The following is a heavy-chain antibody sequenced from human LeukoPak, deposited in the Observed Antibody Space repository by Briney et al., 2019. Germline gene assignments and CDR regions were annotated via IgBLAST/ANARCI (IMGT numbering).Heavy chain of an antibody. J-gene: IGHJ4*02. CDR2: IYHSGST. CDR3: ARLNLAYCGGDCYSTFDY. D-gene: IGHD2-21*02. CDR1: GGSISSSNW. V-gene: IGHV4-4*02. Sequence: SGTLSLTCAVSGGSISSSNWWSWVRQPPGKGLEWIGEIYHSGSTNYNPSLKSRVTISVDKSKNQFSLKLSSVTAADTAVYYCARLNLAYCGGDCYSTFDYWGQGTLVTVSS.